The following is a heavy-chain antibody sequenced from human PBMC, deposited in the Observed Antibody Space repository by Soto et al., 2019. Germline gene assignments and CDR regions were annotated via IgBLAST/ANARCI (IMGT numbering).Heavy chain of an antibody. J-gene: IGHJ4*02. CDR2: MNPNSGNT. CDR1: GYTFTSYD. Sequence: ASVKVSCKASGYTFTSYDINWVRQATGQGLEWMGWMNPNSGNTGYAQKFQGRVTMTRNTSISTAYMELSSLRSEDTAVYYCARGKFSGWSTEHDYWGQGTLVTVSS. D-gene: IGHD6-19*01. V-gene: IGHV1-8*01. CDR3: ARGKFSGWSTEHDY.